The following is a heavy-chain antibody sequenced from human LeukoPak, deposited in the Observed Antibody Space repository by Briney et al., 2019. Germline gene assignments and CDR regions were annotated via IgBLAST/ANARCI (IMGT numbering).Heavy chain of an antibody. CDR3: ARSPLYSRTWYVWLDP. V-gene: IGHV1-2*02. J-gene: IGHJ5*02. CDR2: INPNSGGT. D-gene: IGHD6-13*01. Sequence: ASVKVSCKASGYTFTGYYMHWVRQAPGQGLEWMGWINPNSGGTNYAQKFQGRVTMTRDTSTSTAYMHLSGLTSDDTAVYYCARSPLYSRTWYVWLDPWGQGTLVTVSS. CDR1: GYTFTGYY.